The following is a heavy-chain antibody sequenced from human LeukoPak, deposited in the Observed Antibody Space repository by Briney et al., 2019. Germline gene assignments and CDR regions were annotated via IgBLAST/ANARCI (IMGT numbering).Heavy chain of an antibody. J-gene: IGHJ3*02. CDR3: AKTSVCSGGSCYYDGIDI. V-gene: IGHV3-23*01. CDR2: ISGGGGET. CDR1: EFTFRNYA. D-gene: IGHD2-15*01. Sequence: SGGSLRLSCAASEFTFRNYAMSWIRQAPGKGLEWVSGISGGGGETYYADSVKGRFTISRDNSKNTLYLQMSSLRVEDTAVYYCAKTSVCSGGSCYYDGIDIWGQGTMVTVSS.